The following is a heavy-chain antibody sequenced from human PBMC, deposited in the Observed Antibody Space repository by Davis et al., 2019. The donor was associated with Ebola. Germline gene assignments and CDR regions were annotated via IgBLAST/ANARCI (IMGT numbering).Heavy chain of an antibody. V-gene: IGHV3-21*01. CDR2: ISSSSSYI. CDR1: GFTFSSYS. CDR3: TLLQEHL. J-gene: IGHJ6*01. Sequence: GESLKISCAASGFTFSSYSMNWVRQAPGKGLEWVSSISSSSSYIYYADSVKGRFTISRDNAKSSLYLQMNSLHQGPIGLPPGTLLQEHLWG.